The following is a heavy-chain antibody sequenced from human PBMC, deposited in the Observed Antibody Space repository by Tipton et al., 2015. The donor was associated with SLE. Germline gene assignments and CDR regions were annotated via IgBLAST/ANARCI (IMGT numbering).Heavy chain of an antibody. CDR2: IYYSGIT. V-gene: IGHV4-39*01. CDR1: GDSISNSPYY. J-gene: IGHJ5*02. Sequence: TLSLTCTVSGDSISNSPYYWGWIRQPPGKGLQWIGNIYYSGITHYNPSLKSRVTISVATSKNQFSLNLTSVTAADTAVYYCAKHRYWFDPWGQGTLVTVSS. CDR3: AKHRYWFDP.